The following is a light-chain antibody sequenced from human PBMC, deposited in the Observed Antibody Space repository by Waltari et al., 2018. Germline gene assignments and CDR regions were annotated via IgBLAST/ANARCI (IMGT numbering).Light chain of an antibody. J-gene: IGLJ1*01. V-gene: IGLV2-14*03. CDR3: SSYTSSSTLGYV. CDR1: SSDVGGYTY. Sequence: QSALTQPASVSGSPGPSITISCTGTSSDVGGYTYVSWSQQHPGKAPKLMIYDVTNRPSGVSNRFSGSKSGNTASLTISGLQAEDEADYYCSSYTSSSTLGYVFGTGTKVTVL. CDR2: DVT.